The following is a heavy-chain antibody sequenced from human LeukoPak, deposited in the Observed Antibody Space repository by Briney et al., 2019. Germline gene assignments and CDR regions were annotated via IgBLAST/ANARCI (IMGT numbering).Heavy chain of an antibody. Sequence: SETLSLTCTVSGGSISSYSWSWIRQPPGKGLEWIGYIYYSGSTNYNPSLKSRVTISVDTSKNQFSLKLSSVTAADTAVYYCARHVYCTNDVCADYWGQGTLVTVSS. D-gene: IGHD2-8*01. J-gene: IGHJ4*02. CDR2: IYYSGST. CDR1: GGSISSYS. CDR3: ARHVYCTNDVCADY. V-gene: IGHV4-59*08.